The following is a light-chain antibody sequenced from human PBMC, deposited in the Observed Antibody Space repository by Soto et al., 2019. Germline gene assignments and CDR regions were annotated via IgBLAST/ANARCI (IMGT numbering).Light chain of an antibody. Sequence: EIVLTQSPGTRSLSPGERATLSCRASQSVSSSYLAWYQQKPGQAPRLLIYGASSRATGIPDRFSGSGSGTDFTITISRLEPEDFAVYYCQQYGSSPPYTCGQGTKLEIK. CDR2: GAS. CDR3: QQYGSSPPYT. CDR1: QSVSSSY. V-gene: IGKV3-20*01. J-gene: IGKJ2*01.